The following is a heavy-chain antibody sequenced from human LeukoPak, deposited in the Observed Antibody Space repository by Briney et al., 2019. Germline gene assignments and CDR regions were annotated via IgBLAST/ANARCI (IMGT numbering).Heavy chain of an antibody. V-gene: IGHV1-69*13. CDR2: IIPIFGTA. CDR1: GGTFSSYA. J-gene: IGHJ4*02. CDR3: ARDPQDCGGDCYTATAWRAYFDY. D-gene: IGHD2-21*02. Sequence: SVKVSCKASGGTFSSYAISWVRQAPGQGLEWMGGIIPIFGTANYAQKFQGRVTITADESTSTAYMELRSLRSEDTAVYYCARDPQDCGGDCYTATAWRAYFDYWGQGTLVTVSS.